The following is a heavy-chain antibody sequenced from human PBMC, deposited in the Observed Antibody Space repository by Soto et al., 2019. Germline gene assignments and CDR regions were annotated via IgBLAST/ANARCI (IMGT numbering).Heavy chain of an antibody. J-gene: IGHJ6*03. CDR3: TTGSYYDFWSGYYSTHYYYYYMDV. D-gene: IGHD3-3*01. CDR2: IKSKTDGGTT. Sequence: GGSLRLSCAASGFTFSSYGMHWVRQAPGKGLEWVGRIKSKTDGGTTDYAAPVKGRFTISRDDSKNTLYLQMNSLKTEDTAVYYCTTGSYYDFWSGYYSTHYYYYYMDVWGKGTTVTVSS. V-gene: IGHV3-15*01. CDR1: GFTFSSYG.